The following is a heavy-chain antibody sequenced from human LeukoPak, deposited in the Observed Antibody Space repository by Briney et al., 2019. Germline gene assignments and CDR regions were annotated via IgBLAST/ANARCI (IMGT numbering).Heavy chain of an antibody. CDR3: AREDGR. D-gene: IGHD5-24*01. V-gene: IGHV3-21*01. CDR1: GFTFNIYS. Sequence: GGSLRLSCSCAASGFTFNIYSINWVRQAPGKGLEWVSAISSSSSYIYYADSVKGRFTISRDNAKNSVYLQMNSLRVEDTAVYYCAREDGRWGQGTMVTVSS. J-gene: IGHJ3*01. CDR2: ISSSSSYI.